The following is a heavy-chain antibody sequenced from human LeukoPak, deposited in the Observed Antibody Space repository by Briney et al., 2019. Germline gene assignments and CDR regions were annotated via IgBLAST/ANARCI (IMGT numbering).Heavy chain of an antibody. CDR3: ARGGYCSGGSCYHSNWFDP. Sequence: PSETLSLTCTVSGGSISTGGYSWSWIRQPPGKGLEWIGYIYHSGSTYYNPSLKSRVTISVDRSKNQFSLKLSSVTAADTAVYYCARGGYCSGGSCYHSNWFDPWGQGTLVTVSS. V-gene: IGHV4-30-2*01. J-gene: IGHJ5*02. CDR2: IYHSGST. CDR1: GGSISTGGYS. D-gene: IGHD2-15*01.